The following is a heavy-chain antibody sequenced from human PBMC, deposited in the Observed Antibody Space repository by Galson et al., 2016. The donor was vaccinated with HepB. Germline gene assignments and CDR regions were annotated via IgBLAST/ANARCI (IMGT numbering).Heavy chain of an antibody. Sequence: SLRLSCAGSGLTFGRKGMGWVRQAPGKGLEWISYITSDSRNIYYADSVKGRFTISRDNGKNSLYLQMNSLRDEDTAVYYCARGRCYTDRCDTGFRSFVYWGQGTLVTVSS. CDR1: GLTFGRKG. V-gene: IGHV3-48*02. CDR2: ITSDSRNI. CDR3: ARGRCYTDRCDTGFRSFVY. D-gene: IGHD3-3*01. J-gene: IGHJ4*02.